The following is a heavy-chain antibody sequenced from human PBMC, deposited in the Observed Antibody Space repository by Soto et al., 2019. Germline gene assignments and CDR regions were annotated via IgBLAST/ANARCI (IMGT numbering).Heavy chain of an antibody. CDR2: ISYDGSNK. J-gene: IGHJ4*02. Sequence: GGSLRLSCAASGFTFSSYAMHWVRQAPGKGLEWVAVISYDGSNKYYADSVKGRFTISRDNSKNTLYLQMNSLRAEDTAVYYCARDPITMIVVVNPYYFDYWGQGTLVTVSS. V-gene: IGHV3-30-3*01. CDR3: ARDPITMIVVVNPYYFDY. CDR1: GFTFSSYA. D-gene: IGHD3-22*01.